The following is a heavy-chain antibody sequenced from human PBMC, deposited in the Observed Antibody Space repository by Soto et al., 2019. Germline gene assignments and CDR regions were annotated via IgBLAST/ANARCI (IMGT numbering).Heavy chain of an antibody. CDR3: AREYGRYYNGMDV. Sequence: QVQLQESGPGLVKASQTLSLTCAVSGGSISNGDYYWSWIRQPPGKGLEWVGNINYSGSTYYNPSLKSRVTISVDTSKNQFSLKLSSVTAADTAVYYCAREYGRYYNGMDVWGQGTTVTVSS. V-gene: IGHV4-30-4*01. CDR1: GGSISNGDYY. CDR2: INYSGST. J-gene: IGHJ6*02. D-gene: IGHD3-10*01.